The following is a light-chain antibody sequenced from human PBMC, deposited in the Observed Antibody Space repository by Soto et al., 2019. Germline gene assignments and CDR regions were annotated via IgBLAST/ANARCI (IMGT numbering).Light chain of an antibody. CDR2: TAS. V-gene: IGKV1-27*01. CDR1: QGIGKN. J-gene: IGKJ1*01. Sequence: DIQMTQSPSSLSTSVGDTVTITCRASQGIGKNLAWYQQKPGKVPKVLIYTASTLHSGVPSRFSGSGSGTDFTLTINSLQPEDVATYFCQKYYSVPWSFGQGTRVEI. CDR3: QKYYSVPWS.